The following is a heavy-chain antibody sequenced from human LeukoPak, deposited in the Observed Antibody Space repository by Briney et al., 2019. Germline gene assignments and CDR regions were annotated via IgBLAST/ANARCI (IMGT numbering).Heavy chain of an antibody. CDR2: ISSSSSYI. CDR1: GFTFSSYS. J-gene: IGHJ3*02. D-gene: IGHD4-17*01. V-gene: IGHV3-21*01. Sequence: TGGSLRLSCAASGFTFSSYSMNWVRQAPGKGLEWVSSISSSSSYIYYADSVKGRFTISRDNAKNSLYLQMNSLRAEDTAVYYCARGGPTVTGAFDIWGQGTMVTVSS. CDR3: ARGGPTVTGAFDI.